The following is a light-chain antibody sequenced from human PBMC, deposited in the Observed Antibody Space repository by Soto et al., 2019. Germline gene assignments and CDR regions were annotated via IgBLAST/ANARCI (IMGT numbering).Light chain of an antibody. CDR1: QSVSSN. J-gene: IGKJ3*01. Sequence: EIVMTQSPATLSVSPGERATLSCRASQSVSSNLAWYQQKPGQAPRLLIYGASTRATGIPARFSGSGSGTEFTLTISSLQSEDFATYYCQQANSFPTFGPGTKVDIK. CDR2: GAS. V-gene: IGKV3-15*01. CDR3: QQANSFPT.